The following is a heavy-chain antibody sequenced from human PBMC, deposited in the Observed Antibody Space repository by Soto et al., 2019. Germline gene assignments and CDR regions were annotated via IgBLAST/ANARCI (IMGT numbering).Heavy chain of an antibody. CDR2: IYYSGST. CDR3: ARDTYYYDSSGWFDP. CDR1: GGSISSYY. V-gene: IGHV4-59*01. D-gene: IGHD3-22*01. J-gene: IGHJ5*02. Sequence: SETLSLTCTVSGGSISSYYWSWIRQPPGKGLEWIGYIYYSGSTNYNPSLKSRVTISVDTSKNQFSLKLSSVTAADTAVYYCARDTYYYDSSGWFDPWGQGTLVTVS.